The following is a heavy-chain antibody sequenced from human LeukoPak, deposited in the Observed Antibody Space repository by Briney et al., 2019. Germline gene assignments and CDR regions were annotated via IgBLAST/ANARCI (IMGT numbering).Heavy chain of an antibody. J-gene: IGHJ4*02. CDR2: ISSSGSI. V-gene: IGHV3-11*01. Sequence: GGSLRLSCAASGFTFSDYYFSWIRQAPGKGLEWIGYISSSGSIYYADSVKGRFTMSRDDAKSSLYLQVSSLRAEDTAIYCARRRDYFDSWGQGTLVTVSP. CDR3: ARRRDYFDS. CDR1: GFTFSDYY.